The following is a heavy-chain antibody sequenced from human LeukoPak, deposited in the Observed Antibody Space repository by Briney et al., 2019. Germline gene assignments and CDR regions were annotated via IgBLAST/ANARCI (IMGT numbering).Heavy chain of an antibody. D-gene: IGHD3-22*01. J-gene: IGHJ4*02. Sequence: GGSLRLSCAASGFTFSSYAMSWVRQAPGKGLEWVSAISGRGGSTYYADSVKGRFTISRDNSKNTLYLQMNSLRAEDTAVYYCAKGGYYYVGCFDYWGQGTLVTVSS. CDR2: ISGRGGST. CDR1: GFTFSSYA. CDR3: AKGGYYYVGCFDY. V-gene: IGHV3-23*01.